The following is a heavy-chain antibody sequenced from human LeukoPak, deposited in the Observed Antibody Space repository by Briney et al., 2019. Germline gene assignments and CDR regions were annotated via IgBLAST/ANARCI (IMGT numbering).Heavy chain of an antibody. V-gene: IGHV3-7*01. CDR1: GFTFSNYW. J-gene: IGHJ4*02. Sequence: PGGSLRLSCAASGFTFSNYWMSWVRQAPGKGLEWVANIKQDGSEKYYVDSVKGRFTISRDNAKNSLYLQMNSLRAEDTAVYYCARRGSGSYFPWYFDYWGQGTLVTVSS. D-gene: IGHD3-10*01. CDR3: ARRGSGSYFPWYFDY. CDR2: IKQDGSEK.